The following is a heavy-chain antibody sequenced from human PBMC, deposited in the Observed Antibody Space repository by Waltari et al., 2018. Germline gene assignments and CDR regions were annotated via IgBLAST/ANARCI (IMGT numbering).Heavy chain of an antibody. D-gene: IGHD3-16*01. CDR3: ATYIGASIGTAAFDV. CDR2: ISYTGAT. V-gene: IGHV4-39*01. Sequence: GWIRQTPGKGLEWSATISYTGATYNNPSLKSRVTISGDTSKNQFSLKLTSVTAADTAVYYCATYIGASIGTAAFDVWGRGALVTVSS. J-gene: IGHJ3*01.